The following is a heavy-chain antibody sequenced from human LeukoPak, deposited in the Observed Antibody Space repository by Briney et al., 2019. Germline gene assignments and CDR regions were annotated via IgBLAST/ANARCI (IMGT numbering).Heavy chain of an antibody. CDR1: GGSISSGGYY. J-gene: IGHJ4*02. D-gene: IGHD5-12*01. CDR2: IYYSGST. Sequence: PSETLSLTCTVSGGSISSGGYYWSWIRQHPGKGLEWIGYIYYSGSTYYNPSLKSRVTISVDTSKNQFSLKLSSVTAADTAVYYCARSYSGYDSFDYWGQGTLVTVSS. V-gene: IGHV4-31*03. CDR3: ARSYSGYDSFDY.